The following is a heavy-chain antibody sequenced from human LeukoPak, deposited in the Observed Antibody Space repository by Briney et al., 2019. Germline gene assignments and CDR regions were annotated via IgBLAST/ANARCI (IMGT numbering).Heavy chain of an antibody. CDR1: GLTVTSNY. CDR2: IYSGGYT. D-gene: IGHD1-26*01. V-gene: IGHV3-66*01. J-gene: IGHJ4*02. CDR3: ASRLVYSGLKGLCDY. Sequence: PGGSLTLSCAASGLTVTSNYMTWVRQAPGKGLEWVAIIYSGGYTDYAHSLKGRFTISRDNSKNTLYLHMNSVRAEDTAVYYCASRLVYSGLKGLCDYWARGTLVSVFS.